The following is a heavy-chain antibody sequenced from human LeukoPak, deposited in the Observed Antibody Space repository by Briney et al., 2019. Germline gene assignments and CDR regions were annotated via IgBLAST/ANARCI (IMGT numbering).Heavy chain of an antibody. CDR1: GFTFSSYS. V-gene: IGHV3-48*04. CDR3: ARDGQWLALDY. CDR2: TSSSSSTI. D-gene: IGHD6-19*01. J-gene: IGHJ4*02. Sequence: GGSLRLPCAASGFTFSSYSMNWVRQAPGKGLEWVSSTSSSSSTIYYADSVKGRFTISRDNAKNSLYLQMNSLRAEDTAVYYCARDGQWLALDYWGQGTLVTVSS.